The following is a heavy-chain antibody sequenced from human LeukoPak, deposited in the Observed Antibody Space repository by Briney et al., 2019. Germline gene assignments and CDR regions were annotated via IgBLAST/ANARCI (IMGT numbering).Heavy chain of an antibody. CDR1: GFTFSTYG. V-gene: IGHV3-30*18. CDR2: ISYDGSNE. D-gene: IGHD2-21*01. CDR3: AKEFNRGLPDY. J-gene: IGHJ4*02. Sequence: PGGSLRLSCAASGFTFSTYGMHWVRQAPGKGLEWVAVISYDGSNEYYADSVKGRFTISRDNSKNTLYLQMSSLRADDTAVYYCAKEFNRGLPDYWGQGTLVTVPS.